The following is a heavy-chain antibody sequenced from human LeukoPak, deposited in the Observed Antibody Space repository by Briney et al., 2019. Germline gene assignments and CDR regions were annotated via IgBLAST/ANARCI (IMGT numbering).Heavy chain of an antibody. CDR2: ISGSGGST. Sequence: GGSLRLSCAASGFTFSSYAMSWVRQAPGKGLEWVSAISGSGGSTYYADSVKGRFTISRDNSKNTLYLQMNSLRAEDTAVYYCAKGQPSKGVLSPYTDYWGQGTLVTVSS. CDR3: AKGQPSKGVLSPYTDY. D-gene: IGHD2/OR15-2a*01. CDR1: GFTFSSYA. V-gene: IGHV3-23*01. J-gene: IGHJ4*02.